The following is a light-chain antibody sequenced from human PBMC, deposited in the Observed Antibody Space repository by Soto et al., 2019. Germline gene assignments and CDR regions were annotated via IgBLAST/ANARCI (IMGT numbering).Light chain of an antibody. CDR1: SSNIGAGYD. CDR2: NYS. Sequence: QSVLTQPPSVSGAPGQRVTISCTGSSSNIGAGYDVHWYQQLPGTAPKFLIYNYSNRPSGVPDRFSGSKSGTSASLAIIGLQADDEADYYCQSYDSSLSGYVFGTGTKLTVL. V-gene: IGLV1-40*01. CDR3: QSYDSSLSGYV. J-gene: IGLJ1*01.